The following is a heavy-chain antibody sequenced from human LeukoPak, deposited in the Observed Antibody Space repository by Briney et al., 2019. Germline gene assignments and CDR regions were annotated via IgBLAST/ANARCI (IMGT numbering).Heavy chain of an antibody. J-gene: IGHJ6*02. CDR2: IYHSGST. V-gene: IGHV4-4*02. CDR3: ARGLDSSGWGPLFIYMDV. Sequence: PSETLSLTCAVSGGSISSSNWWSWVRQPPGKGLEWIGEIYHSGSTNYNPSLKSRVTISVDTSKNQFSLKLSSVTAADTAVYYCARGLDSSGWGPLFIYMDVWGQGTTVTVSS. D-gene: IGHD6-19*01. CDR1: GGSISSSNW.